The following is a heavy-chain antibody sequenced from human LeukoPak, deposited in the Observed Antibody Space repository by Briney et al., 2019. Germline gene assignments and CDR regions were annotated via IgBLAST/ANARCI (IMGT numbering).Heavy chain of an antibody. D-gene: IGHD3-22*01. CDR3: TRLPYYYDSSGSSLDY. CDR1: GFTFSGSA. V-gene: IGHV3-73*01. Sequence: GGSLRLSCAASGFTFSGSAMHWVRQASGKGLEWVGRIRSKANSYATAYAASVKGRFTISRDDSKNTAYLQMNSLKTEDTAVYYCTRLPYYYDSSGSSLDYWGQGTLVTVSS. J-gene: IGHJ4*02. CDR2: IRSKANSYAT.